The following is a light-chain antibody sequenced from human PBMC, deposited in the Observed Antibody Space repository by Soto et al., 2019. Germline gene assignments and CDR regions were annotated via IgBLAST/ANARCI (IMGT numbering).Light chain of an antibody. Sequence: EIVLTQSPGTLSLSPGERATLSFRASQSVSNNYLAWYQQKPGQAPRLLIYGASNRATGIPDRFSGSASGTDFTLTINRLEPEDFAVYYCQLYGNSPPFGQGTRLEIK. V-gene: IGKV3-20*01. CDR1: QSVSNNY. CDR3: QLYGNSPP. CDR2: GAS. J-gene: IGKJ5*01.